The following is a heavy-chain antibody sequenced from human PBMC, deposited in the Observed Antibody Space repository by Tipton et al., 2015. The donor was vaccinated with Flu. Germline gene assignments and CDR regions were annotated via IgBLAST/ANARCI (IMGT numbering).Heavy chain of an antibody. CDR1: GGTFSSYA. CDR2: IIPIFGTA. V-gene: IGHV1-69*01. Sequence: QVQLVQSGAEVKKPGSSVKVSCKASGGTFSSYAISWVRQAPGQGLEWMGGIIPIFGTANYAQKFQGRVTITADESTSTAYMELSSLRSEDTAVYYCARGGGDAYYYDSSGGPYYFDYWGQGTLVTVSS. D-gene: IGHD3-22*01. J-gene: IGHJ4*02. CDR3: ARGGGDAYYYDSSGGPYYFDY.